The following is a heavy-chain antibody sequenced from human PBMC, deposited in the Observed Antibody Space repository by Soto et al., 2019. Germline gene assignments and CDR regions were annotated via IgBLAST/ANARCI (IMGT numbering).Heavy chain of an antibody. CDR1: GFTFSSYA. CDR3: AKCVADTYGMDV. CDR2: ISGSGGST. J-gene: IGHJ6*02. Sequence: PGGSLRLSCAVSGFTFSSYAMSWVRQAPGKGLEWVSAISGSGGSTYYADSVKGRFTISRDNSKNTLYLQMNSLRAEDTAVYYCAKCVADTYGMDVWGQGTTVPVSS. V-gene: IGHV3-23*01.